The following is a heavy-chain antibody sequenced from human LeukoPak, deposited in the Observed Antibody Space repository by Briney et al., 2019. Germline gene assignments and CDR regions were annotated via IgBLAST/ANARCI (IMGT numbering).Heavy chain of an antibody. J-gene: IGHJ4*02. Sequence: ASVKVSCKASGYTFTSHGIIWVRQAPGQGLEWMGWISAYNGNTNYAQKLQGRVTMTTDTSTSTAYMGLRSLRSDDTAVYYCARGILAYYDSSGHPFDYWGQGTLVTVSS. CDR1: GYTFTSHG. CDR3: ARGILAYYDSSGHPFDY. D-gene: IGHD3-22*01. V-gene: IGHV1-18*01. CDR2: ISAYNGNT.